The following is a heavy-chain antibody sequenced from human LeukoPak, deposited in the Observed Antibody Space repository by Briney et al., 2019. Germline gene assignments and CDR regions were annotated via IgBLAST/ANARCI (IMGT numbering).Heavy chain of an antibody. V-gene: IGHV3-21*01. CDR2: ISGSSSYI. J-gene: IGHJ3*02. D-gene: IGHD3-22*01. CDR3: ARDSRRDYYDSSGYYSRDAFDI. Sequence: GGSLRLSCAASGFTFSSYSMNWVRQAPGKGLEWVSCISGSSSYIYSADSVKGRFTISRHNAKNSLYLQMNSLRAEYTAVYYCARDSRRDYYDSSGYYSRDAFDIWGQGTMVTVSS. CDR1: GFTFSSYS.